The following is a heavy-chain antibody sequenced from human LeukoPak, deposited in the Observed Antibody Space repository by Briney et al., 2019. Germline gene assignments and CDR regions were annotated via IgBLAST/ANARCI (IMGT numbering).Heavy chain of an antibody. V-gene: IGHV1-2*02. Sequence: ASVKVSCKASGYTFTRDYMHWVRQAPGQGLEWMGWINPNSGGTNYAQKFQGRVTLTRDTSISTAYMELSSLRSDDTAVYYCARVNGYTYTYHFDYWGQGTLVTVSS. CDR2: INPNSGGT. CDR1: GYTFTRDY. CDR3: ARVNGYTYTYHFDY. D-gene: IGHD5-18*01. J-gene: IGHJ4*02.